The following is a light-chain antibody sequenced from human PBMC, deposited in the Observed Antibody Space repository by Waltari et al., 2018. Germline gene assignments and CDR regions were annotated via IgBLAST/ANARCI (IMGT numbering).Light chain of an antibody. V-gene: IGKV1-12*01. CDR2: KAS. J-gene: IGKJ2*01. Sequence: DIQVTQSPSSLSASVGDRVTITCRASQGISTWLAWYQQKPGKAPNLLIYKASSLESGVPSRFSGSGSGTDFTLTINSLQPGDFATYYCQQYNSAPYNFGQGTKVEI. CDR1: QGISTW. CDR3: QQYNSAPYN.